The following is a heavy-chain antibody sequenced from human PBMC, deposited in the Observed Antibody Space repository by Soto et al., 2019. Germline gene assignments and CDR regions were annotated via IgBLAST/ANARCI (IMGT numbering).Heavy chain of an antibody. CDR3: AKDGYDSSGDLYYCYH. CDR1: GFTFSTCA. Sequence: PGGPLTLSRTASGFTFSTCAMSWVRQTPGKRLEWVSSISGSPSSTYYADSVKGRFTISRDNSKKTLFLQMSSLRAEDTAVYYCAKDGYDSSGDLYYCYHWGQGT. D-gene: IGHD3-22*01. CDR2: ISGSPSST. J-gene: IGHJ4*02. V-gene: IGHV3-23*01.